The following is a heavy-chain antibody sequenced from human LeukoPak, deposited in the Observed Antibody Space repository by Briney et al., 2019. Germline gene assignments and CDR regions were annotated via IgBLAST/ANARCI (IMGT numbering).Heavy chain of an antibody. CDR1: GFTFSSYA. V-gene: IGHV3-23*01. J-gene: IGHJ4*02. Sequence: GGSLRLSCAASGFTFSSYAMSWVRQAPGKGLEWVSAISGSGGSTYYADSVKGRFTISRDNSKNTLYLQMNSLRAEDTVVYYCAKANKDIVVVPAAVIDYWGQGTLVTVSS. CDR2: ISGSGGST. D-gene: IGHD2-2*01. CDR3: AKANKDIVVVPAAVIDY.